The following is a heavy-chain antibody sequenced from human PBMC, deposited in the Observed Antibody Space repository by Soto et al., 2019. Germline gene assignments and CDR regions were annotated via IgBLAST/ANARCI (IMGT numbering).Heavy chain of an antibody. CDR3: AREISASGGERRLDS. CDR2: TSHDDTYE. J-gene: IGHJ5*01. CDR1: GFSLANYG. D-gene: IGHD1-1*01. Sequence: GGSLRLSCEASGFSLANYGMHWVRQAPGKGLEWVAVTSHDDTYEDSADSVKGRSTISRDNPKNTLYLELNSLRPEDAGVYYCAREISASGGERRLDSWGHGTLVTVSS. V-gene: IGHV3-30*04.